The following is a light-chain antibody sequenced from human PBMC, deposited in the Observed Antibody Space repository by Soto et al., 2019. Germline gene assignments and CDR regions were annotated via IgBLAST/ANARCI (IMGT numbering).Light chain of an antibody. CDR3: ATWDDTLSGWV. V-gene: IGLV1-44*01. Sequence: QPVLTQPPSASGTPGQRVTISCSGSSSNIGSNTVNWYQQLPGTAPKLLIHSNNQRPSGVPDRFSGSKSGTSASLAISGPQSEDEADYYCATWDDTLSGWVFGGGTKLTVL. CDR1: SSNIGSNT. CDR2: SNN. J-gene: IGLJ3*02.